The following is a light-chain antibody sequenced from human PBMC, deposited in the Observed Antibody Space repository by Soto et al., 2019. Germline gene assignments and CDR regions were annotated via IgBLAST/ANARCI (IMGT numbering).Light chain of an antibody. CDR3: QQYNDWPPKHT. CDR1: QRVSSD. J-gene: IGKJ2*01. Sequence: EIVMTQSPATLTVSPGERATLSCRASQRVSSDLAWYQQKRGQAPRRLIYAASTRATGDPASFGGSGCGTEFTHTISSMRAEDSADYSSQQYNDWPPKHTFGQGTKLEIK. CDR2: AAS. V-gene: IGKV3-15*01.